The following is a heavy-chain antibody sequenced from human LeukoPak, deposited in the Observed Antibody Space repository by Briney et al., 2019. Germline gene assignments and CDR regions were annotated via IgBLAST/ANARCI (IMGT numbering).Heavy chain of an antibody. D-gene: IGHD2-2*01. CDR2: ISGSGGST. CDR1: GFTFSSYA. V-gene: IGHV3-23*01. CDR3: AILSKGDQLLSARVDGMDV. Sequence: PGGSLRLSCAASGFTFSSYAMSWVRQAPGKGLEWVSAISGSGGSTYYADSVKGRFTISRDNSKNTLYLQMNSLRAEDTAVYYCAILSKGDQLLSARVDGMDVWGKGTTVTVSS. J-gene: IGHJ6*04.